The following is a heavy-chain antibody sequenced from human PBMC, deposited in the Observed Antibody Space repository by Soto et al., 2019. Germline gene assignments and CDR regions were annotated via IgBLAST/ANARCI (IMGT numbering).Heavy chain of an antibody. CDR1: GGSLSSSNW. CDR3: AISNSLRADSTATFDY. D-gene: IGHD2-15*01. Sequence: QVQLQESGPGLVKPSGTLSLTCAVSGGSLSSSNWWSWVRQPPEKGLEWIGEIYHSGSTNYNPTLKSRLTIPQNKSKNQFSLSLSPVPAADPAMYYCAISNSLRADSTATFDYGGQATLVSVSS. CDR2: IYHSGST. V-gene: IGHV4-4*02. J-gene: IGHJ4*02.